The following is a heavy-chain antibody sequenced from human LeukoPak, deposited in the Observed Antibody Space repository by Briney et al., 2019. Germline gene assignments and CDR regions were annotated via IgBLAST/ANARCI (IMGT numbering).Heavy chain of an antibody. CDR3: ARLRRNSDRSGFYYYYDN. D-gene: IGHD3-22*01. Sequence: GGSLRLSCAASGFTFSRYSFNWVRQAAGRGLEWVASINTVSSYIYYADSVRGRFTISRDNAENSLWLQMNSLRAEDSAVYYCARLRRNSDRSGFYYYYDNWGQGTLVTVSS. J-gene: IGHJ4*02. CDR1: GFTFSRYS. CDR2: INTVSSYI. V-gene: IGHV3-21*01.